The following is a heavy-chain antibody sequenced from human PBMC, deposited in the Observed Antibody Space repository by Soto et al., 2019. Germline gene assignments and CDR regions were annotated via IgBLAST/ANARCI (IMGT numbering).Heavy chain of an antibody. J-gene: IGHJ3*02. CDR1: GLTFSYAW. CDR2: IKSKTNGGTT. D-gene: IGHD3-9*01. Sequence: EVQLVESGGGLVKPGGSLRLSCAASGLTFSYAWMTWVRQAPGKGLEWVGRIKSKTNGGTTDYAAPVKGRFTNSRDDSKNTLYLELNSLKTADTAMYYCTTDYDILTIRWNAFEIWGQGTMVTVSS. CDR3: TTDYDILTIRWNAFEI. V-gene: IGHV3-15*07.